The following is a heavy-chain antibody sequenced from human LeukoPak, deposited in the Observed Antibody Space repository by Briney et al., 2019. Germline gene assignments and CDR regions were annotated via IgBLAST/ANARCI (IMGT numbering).Heavy chain of an antibody. CDR2: INSDGSST. CDR3: TRRADIVATILYYGMDV. D-gene: IGHD5-12*01. CDR1: GFTFSSYW. Sequence: GGSLRLSCAASGFTFSSYWMHWVRQAPGKGLVWVSRINSDGSSTSYADSVKGRFTISRDNAKNTAYLQMNSLKTEDTAVYYCTRRADIVATILYYGMDVWGQGTTVNVSS. J-gene: IGHJ6*02. V-gene: IGHV3-74*01.